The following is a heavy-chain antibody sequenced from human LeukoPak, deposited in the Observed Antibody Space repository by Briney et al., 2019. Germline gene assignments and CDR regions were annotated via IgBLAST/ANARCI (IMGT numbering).Heavy chain of an antibody. Sequence: GASVKVSCKASGFTFTSSAVQWVRQARGQRLEWIGWIVVGSGNTNYAQKFQERVTITRDMSTSTAYMELSSLRSEDTAVYYCARDMNTRVTPISYAFDLWGQGTMVTVSS. V-gene: IGHV1-58*01. D-gene: IGHD4-23*01. CDR2: IVVGSGNT. CDR1: GFTFTSSA. J-gene: IGHJ3*01. CDR3: ARDMNTRVTPISYAFDL.